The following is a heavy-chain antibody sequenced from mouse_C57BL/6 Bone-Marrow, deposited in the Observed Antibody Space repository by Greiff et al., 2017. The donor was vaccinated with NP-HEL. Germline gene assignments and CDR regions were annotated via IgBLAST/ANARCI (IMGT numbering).Heavy chain of an antibody. CDR1: GFNIKDYY. Sequence: VQLKQSGAELVKPGASVTLSCTASGFNIKDYYMHWVKQRTEQGLEWIGRIDPEDGETKYAPNFQGKATITADTSSNTAYLQLSSLTSEDTAVYYCARNYDYLYYFDYWGQGTTLTVSS. V-gene: IGHV14-2*01. CDR3: ARNYDYLYYFDY. CDR2: IDPEDGET. J-gene: IGHJ2*01. D-gene: IGHD2-4*01.